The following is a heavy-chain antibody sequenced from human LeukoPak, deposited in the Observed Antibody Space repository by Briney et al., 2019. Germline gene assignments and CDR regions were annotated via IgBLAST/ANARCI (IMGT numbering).Heavy chain of an antibody. CDR3: TTDPWAGYYRTPNYFDY. V-gene: IGHV3-15*01. D-gene: IGHD3/OR15-3a*01. CDR2: IKSKTDGETT. CDR1: GFTFSNAW. Sequence: GGSLRLSCAASGFTFSNAWMSWVRQAPGKGLEWVGRIKSKTDGETTDYAAPVKGRFTISRDDSKNTLYLQMNSLKTEDTAVYYCTTDPWAGYYRTPNYFDYWGQGTLVTVSS. J-gene: IGHJ4*02.